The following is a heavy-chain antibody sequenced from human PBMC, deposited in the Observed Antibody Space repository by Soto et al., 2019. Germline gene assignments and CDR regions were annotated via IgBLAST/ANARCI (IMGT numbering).Heavy chain of an antibody. CDR3: ARGSSSAYCGGDCYPDAFDI. D-gene: IGHD2-21*02. CDR1: GGSISSSSW. CDR2: IYHSGST. J-gene: IGHJ3*02. Sequence: PSETLSLTCAVSGGSISSSSWWSWVRQPPGKGLEWIGEIYHSGSTNYNPSLKSRVTISVDKSKNQFSLKLSSVTAADTAVYYCARGSSSAYCGGDCYPDAFDIWGQGTMVTVSS. V-gene: IGHV4-4*02.